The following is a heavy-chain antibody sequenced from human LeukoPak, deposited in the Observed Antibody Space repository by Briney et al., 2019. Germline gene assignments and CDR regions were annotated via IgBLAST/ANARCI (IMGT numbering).Heavy chain of an antibody. Sequence: PGGSLRLSCAASGFTFSSYGMTWVRQAPGKGLEWVSVIYKNAITYYADTVKGRFTISRDNSKNMLYLQMNSLGAEDTAVYYCARSLRVRGVPDYMDVWGKGTTVTISS. D-gene: IGHD3-10*01. CDR1: GFTFSSYG. V-gene: IGHV3-53*01. CDR3: ARSLRVRGVPDYMDV. CDR2: IYKNAIT. J-gene: IGHJ6*03.